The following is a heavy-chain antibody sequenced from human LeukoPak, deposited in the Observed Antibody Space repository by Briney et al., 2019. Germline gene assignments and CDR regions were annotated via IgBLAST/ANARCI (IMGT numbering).Heavy chain of an antibody. CDR3: ARDVRDILTGYSPYFDY. CDR1: GYTFTGYC. J-gene: IGHJ4*02. Sequence: ASVEVSCKASGYTFTGYCIHWVRQAPGQGLEWMGWINPNSGDSNYAQNFQGRVTMTRDTSISTAYMELIRLRSNDTAVYYCARDVRDILTGYSPYFDYWGQGTLVTVSS. CDR2: INPNSGDS. V-gene: IGHV1-2*02. D-gene: IGHD3-9*01.